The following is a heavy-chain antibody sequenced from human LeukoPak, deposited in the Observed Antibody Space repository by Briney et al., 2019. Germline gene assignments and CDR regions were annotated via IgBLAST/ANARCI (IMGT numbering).Heavy chain of an antibody. CDR3: TSHPPCSGSTCDSYYFDY. J-gene: IGHJ4*02. CDR1: GFILSNGC. D-gene: IGHD2-15*01. CDR2: IKSKTDGGTT. Sequence: GGSLRLSCAASGFILSNGCMNWVRQAPGKGLEWVGRIKSKTDGGTTDFPAPVKGRFTISRDDSRNTLYLQMDSLKTEDTAMYYSTSHPPCSGSTCDSYYFDYWGQGTLVTVSS. V-gene: IGHV3-15*01.